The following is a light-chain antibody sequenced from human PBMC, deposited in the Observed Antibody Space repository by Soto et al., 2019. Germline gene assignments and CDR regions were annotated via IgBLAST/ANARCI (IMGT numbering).Light chain of an antibody. Sequence: DIRITQCPSYLSASVGERVTITCQASQDISNYLNWYQQKPGKAPKLLIYAASSLQRGVPSRFSGSGSGTEFTLTISSLQPEDFATYYCQQYNSSPWTFGQGSMV. J-gene: IGKJ1*01. V-gene: IGKV1-16*01. CDR1: QDISNY. CDR3: QQYNSSPWT. CDR2: AAS.